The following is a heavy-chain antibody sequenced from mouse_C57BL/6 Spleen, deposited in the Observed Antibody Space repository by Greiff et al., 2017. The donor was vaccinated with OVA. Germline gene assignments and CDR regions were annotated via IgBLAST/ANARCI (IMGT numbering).Heavy chain of an antibody. CDR1: GYAFSSSW. Sequence: VQLQQSGPELVKPGASVKISCKASGYAFSSSWMNWVKQRPGKGLEWIGRIYPGDGDTNYNGKFKGKATLTADKSSSTAYMQLSSLTSEDSAVYFCARSASSGGFAYWGQGTLVTVSA. CDR2: IYPGDGDT. J-gene: IGHJ3*01. D-gene: IGHD3-2*02. V-gene: IGHV1-82*01. CDR3: ARSASSGGFAY.